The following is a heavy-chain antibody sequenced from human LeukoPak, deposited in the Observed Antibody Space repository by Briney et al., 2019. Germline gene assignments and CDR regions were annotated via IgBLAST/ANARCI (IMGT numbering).Heavy chain of an antibody. CDR3: ASASGYDGMDV. V-gene: IGHV1-2*02. CDR1: GYTFTGYY. Sequence: ASVKVSCKASGYTFTGYYMHWVRQAPGQGLEWMGWINPNSGGTNYAQKFQGRVTITADKSTSTAYMELSSLRSEDTAVYYCASASGYDGMDVWGQGTTVTVSS. J-gene: IGHJ6*02. D-gene: IGHD6-19*01. CDR2: INPNSGGT.